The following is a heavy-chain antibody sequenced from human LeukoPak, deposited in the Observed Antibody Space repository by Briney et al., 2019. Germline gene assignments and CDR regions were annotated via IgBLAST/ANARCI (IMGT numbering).Heavy chain of an antibody. V-gene: IGHV4-30-2*01. CDR1: GGSISSGGYY. Sequence: PSETLSLTCTVSGGSISSGGYYWSWIRQPPGKGLEWIGYIYHSGSTYYNPSLKSRVTISVDRSKNQFSLKLSSVTAADTAVYYCARGLLEWRFFDIRGQGTMVTVSS. CDR2: IYHSGST. D-gene: IGHD3-3*01. J-gene: IGHJ3*02. CDR3: ARGLLEWRFFDI.